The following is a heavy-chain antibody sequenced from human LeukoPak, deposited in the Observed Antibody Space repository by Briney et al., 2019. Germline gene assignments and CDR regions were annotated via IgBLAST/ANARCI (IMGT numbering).Heavy chain of an antibody. CDR2: IYYSGST. Sequence: PSETLSLTCTVSGGSISSYYWSWIRQPPGKGLEWIGHIYYSGSTDYNPSLRSRVTISVDTSKNQFSLRLSSVTATDTAVYYCARDRSDGSGYYGYYFDYWGQGTLVSVSS. CDR1: GGSISSYY. J-gene: IGHJ4*02. V-gene: IGHV4-59*01. CDR3: ARDRSDGSGYYGYYFDY. D-gene: IGHD3-22*01.